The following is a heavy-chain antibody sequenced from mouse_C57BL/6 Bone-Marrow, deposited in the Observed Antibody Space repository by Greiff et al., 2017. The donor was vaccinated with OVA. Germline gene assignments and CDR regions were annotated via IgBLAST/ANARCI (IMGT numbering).Heavy chain of an antibody. D-gene: IGHD1-1*01. J-gene: IGHJ3*01. CDR2: INPSSGYT. Sequence: QVQLQQSGAELAKPGASVKLSCKASGYTFTSYWMHWVKQRPGQGLEWIGYINPSSGYTKYNQKFKDKATLTADKSSSTAYMQLSSLTYEDSAVYYCAIDRANYGSSPWFADWGQGTLVTVSA. CDR1: GYTFTSYW. CDR3: AIDRANYGSSPWFAD. V-gene: IGHV1-7*01.